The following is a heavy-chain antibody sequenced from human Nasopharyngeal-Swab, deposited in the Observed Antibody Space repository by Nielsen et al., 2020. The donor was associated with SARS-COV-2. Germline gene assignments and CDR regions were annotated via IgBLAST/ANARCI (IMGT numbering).Heavy chain of an antibody. J-gene: IGHJ6*02. Sequence: WIRQPPGKGLEWIGYIYYSGSTNYNPSLKSRVTISVDTSKNQFSLKRSSVTAADTAVYYCARVDYYYYGMDVWGQGTTVTV. CDR2: IYYSGST. V-gene: IGHV4-59*01. CDR3: ARVDYYYYGMDV.